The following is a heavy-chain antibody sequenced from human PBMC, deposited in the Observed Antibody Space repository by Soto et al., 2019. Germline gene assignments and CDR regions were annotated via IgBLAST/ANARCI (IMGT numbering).Heavy chain of an antibody. CDR2: IIPILGIA. Sequence: QVQLVQSGAEVKKPGSSVKVSCKASGGTFSSYTISWVLQAPGQGLEWMGRIIPILGIANYAQKFQGRVTITADKSTSTAYMELSSLRSEDTAVYYCAREVATTDYFDYWGQGTLVTVSS. CDR3: AREVATTDYFDY. J-gene: IGHJ4*02. D-gene: IGHD5-12*01. V-gene: IGHV1-69*08. CDR1: GGTFSSYT.